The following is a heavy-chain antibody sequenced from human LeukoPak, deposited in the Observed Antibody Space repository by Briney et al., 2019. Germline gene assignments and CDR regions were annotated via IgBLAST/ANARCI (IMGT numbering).Heavy chain of an antibody. V-gene: IGHV3-23*01. CDR3: AKRLGIAVAGTSPY. CDR2: ISGSGGST. Sequence: GGSLRLSCAASGFTFSSYGMHWVRQAPGKGLEWVSAISGSGGSTYYADSVKGRFTISRDNSKNTLYLQMNSLRAEDTAVYYCAKRLGIAVAGTSPYWGQGTLVTVSS. D-gene: IGHD6-19*01. CDR1: GFTFSSYG. J-gene: IGHJ4*02.